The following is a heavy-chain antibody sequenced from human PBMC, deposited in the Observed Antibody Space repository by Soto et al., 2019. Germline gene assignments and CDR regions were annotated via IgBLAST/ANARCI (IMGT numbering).Heavy chain of an antibody. CDR3: ARDSLGITGTTDYYYSMDV. V-gene: IGHV4-31*03. CDR1: GGSISSGGYY. CDR2: IYYSGST. J-gene: IGHJ6*02. Sequence: SETLSLTCTVSGGSISSGGYYWSWIRQHPGKGLEWIGYIYYSGSTYYNPSLKSRVTISVDTSKNQFSLKLSSVTAADTAVYYCARDSLGITGTTDYYYSMDVWGQGTTVTVSS. D-gene: IGHD1-7*01.